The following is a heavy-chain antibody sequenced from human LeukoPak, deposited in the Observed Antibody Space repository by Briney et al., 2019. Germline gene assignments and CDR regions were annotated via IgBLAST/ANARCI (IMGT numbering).Heavy chain of an antibody. J-gene: IGHJ4*02. Sequence: GGSLRLSCAASGFTFSRYGMHWVRQAPGKGLEWVAVISYDGSNKYYVDSVRGRFTISKDNSKNTLYLQMNSLRAEDTAVYYCAKDRDILTGYLDYWGQGTLVTVSS. V-gene: IGHV3-30*18. CDR3: AKDRDILTGYLDY. CDR1: GFTFSRYG. D-gene: IGHD3-9*01. CDR2: ISYDGSNK.